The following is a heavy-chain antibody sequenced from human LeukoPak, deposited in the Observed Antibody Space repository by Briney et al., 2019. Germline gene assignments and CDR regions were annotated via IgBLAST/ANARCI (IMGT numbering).Heavy chain of an antibody. CDR1: GYSFTTYW. CDR2: IYPADSDT. J-gene: IGHJ4*02. D-gene: IGHD6-19*01. CDR3: ARHYIAVAGSVTYYFDY. Sequence: GESLKISCKGSGYSFTTYWIGWVRQMPGRGLEWLGIIYPADSDTRHSPSFQGQVTISADKSISTAYLQWSSLKASDTAMYYCARHYIAVAGSVTYYFDYWGQGTLVTV. V-gene: IGHV5-51*01.